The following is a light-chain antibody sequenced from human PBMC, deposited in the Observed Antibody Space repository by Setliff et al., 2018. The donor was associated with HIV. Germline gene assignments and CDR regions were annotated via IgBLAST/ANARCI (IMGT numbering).Light chain of an antibody. J-gene: IGLJ1*01. Sequence: QSALTQPRSVSGSPGQSVTISCTGSSSGVGAYNYVSWYQQHPGKAPKLMIYDVTKRPSGVPDRFSGSKSGNTASLTISGLQAEDEADYYCCSYAGSYTYIFGTGTKVTVL. CDR2: DVT. CDR3: CSYAGSYTYI. V-gene: IGLV2-11*01. CDR1: SSGVGAYNY.